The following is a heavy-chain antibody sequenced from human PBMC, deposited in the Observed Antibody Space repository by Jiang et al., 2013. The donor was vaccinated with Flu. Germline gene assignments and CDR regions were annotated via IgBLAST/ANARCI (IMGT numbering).Heavy chain of an antibody. CDR3: AREVGVAGTNDAFDI. CDR2: TYYRSKWYN. V-gene: IGHV6-1*01. CDR1: GDSVSSNSAA. Sequence: QTLSLTCAISGDSVSSNSAAWNWIRQSPSRGLEWLGRTYYRSKWYNDYAVSVKSRITINPDTSKNQFSLHLNSVTPEDTAVYYCAREVGVAGTNDAFDIVGPRDKWSPSL. J-gene: IGHJ3*02. D-gene: IGHD6-19*01.